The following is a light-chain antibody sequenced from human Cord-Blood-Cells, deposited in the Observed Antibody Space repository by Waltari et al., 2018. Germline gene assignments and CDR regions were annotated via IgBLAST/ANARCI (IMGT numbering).Light chain of an antibody. CDR3: CSYAGSSTYV. Sequence: QYALTQPASVSGSPGQSITISCTGTSRDVGSYNLVSWYQQHPGKAPKLMIYEVSKRPSGVSNRFSGSESGNTASLTISGLQAEDEADYYCCSYAGSSTYVFGTGTKVTVL. CDR1: SRDVGSYNL. J-gene: IGLJ1*01. V-gene: IGLV2-23*02. CDR2: EVS.